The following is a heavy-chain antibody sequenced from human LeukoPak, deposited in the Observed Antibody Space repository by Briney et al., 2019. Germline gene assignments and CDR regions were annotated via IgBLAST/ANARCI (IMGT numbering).Heavy chain of an antibody. CDR3: ARVVVITSQVDY. V-gene: IGHV4-30-2*01. CDR2: VYHSGST. CDR1: GGSISSGGYS. Sequence: SETLSLTCAVSGGSISSGGYSWSWIRQPPGKGLEWIGYVYHSGSTYYNPSLKSRVTISVDRSKNQFSLKLSSVTAADTAVYYCARVVVITSQVDYWGQGTLVTVSS. D-gene: IGHD3-22*01. J-gene: IGHJ4*02.